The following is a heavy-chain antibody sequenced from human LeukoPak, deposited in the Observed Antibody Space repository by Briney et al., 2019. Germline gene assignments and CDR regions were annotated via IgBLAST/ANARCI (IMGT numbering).Heavy chain of an antibody. D-gene: IGHD3-3*01. J-gene: IGHJ3*02. Sequence: GGSLRLSCAASGFTFSSYWMSWVRQAPGKGLEWVANIKQDGSEKYYVDSVKGRFTISRDNAKNSLYLQMNSLRAEDTAVYYCARDARELRFLEWLLYKTPGAFDIWGQGTMVTVSS. CDR3: ARDARELRFLEWLLYKTPGAFDI. CDR2: IKQDGSEK. CDR1: GFTFSSYW. V-gene: IGHV3-7*01.